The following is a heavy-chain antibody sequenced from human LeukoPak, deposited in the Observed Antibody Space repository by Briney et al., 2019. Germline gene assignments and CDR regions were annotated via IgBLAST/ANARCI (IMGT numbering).Heavy chain of an antibody. J-gene: IGHJ6*02. CDR3: ASLMVRGGNYYYGMDV. CDR1: GGSISSYY. D-gene: IGHD3-10*01. Sequence: PSETLSLTCTVSGGSISSYYWSWIRQPPGKGLEWIGYIYYSGSTNYNPSLKSRVTISVDTSKNQFSLKLSSVTAADTAVYYCASLMVRGGNYYYGMDVWGQGTAVTVSS. CDR2: IYYSGST. V-gene: IGHV4-59*08.